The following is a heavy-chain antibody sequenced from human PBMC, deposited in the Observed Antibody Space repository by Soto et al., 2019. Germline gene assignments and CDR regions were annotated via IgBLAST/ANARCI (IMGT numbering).Heavy chain of an antibody. CDR1: GYTFTRYD. CDR3: ARGVFSGHV. J-gene: IGHJ6*02. Sequence: GASVKVSCKASGYTFTRYDINWVRQATGQGLEWMGWMDPKSGNTGYVQKFQGRVTMTRNTSISTAYMELSSLRSEDTAVYYCARGVFSGHVWGQGTTVTVSS. CDR2: MDPKSGNT. V-gene: IGHV1-8*01.